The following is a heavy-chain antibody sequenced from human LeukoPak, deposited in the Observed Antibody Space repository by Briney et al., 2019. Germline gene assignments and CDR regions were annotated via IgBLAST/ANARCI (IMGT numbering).Heavy chain of an antibody. CDR3: ARWYSNYLAKNYYYHMDV. D-gene: IGHD4-11*01. J-gene: IGHJ6*03. Sequence: GASVKVSCKASGYTFNSYDINWVRQAPGQGLEWMGWMNPNSGNTGYAQKFQGRVTMTRNTSISTAYMELSSLRSEDTAMYYCARWYSNYLAKNYYYHMDVWGKGTTVTVSS. CDR1: GYTFNSYD. V-gene: IGHV1-8*01. CDR2: MNPNSGNT.